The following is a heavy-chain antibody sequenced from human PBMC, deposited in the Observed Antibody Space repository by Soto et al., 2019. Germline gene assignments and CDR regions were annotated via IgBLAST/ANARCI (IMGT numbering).Heavy chain of an antibody. D-gene: IGHD4-4*01. V-gene: IGHV4-4*02. CDR2: NYNSWST. CDR3: AKIKDYSVDPLREY. J-gene: IGHJ4*02. Sequence: QVQLQESGPGLVKPSGTLSLTCAVSGGSINNSDWWSWVRQPPGKGLEWIGENYNSWSTTYNPPLNSRVTMSVHSSKNQFSLKLSSVTAADTAVYYCAKIKDYSVDPLREYLGQGTLVTVSS. CDR1: GGSINNSDW.